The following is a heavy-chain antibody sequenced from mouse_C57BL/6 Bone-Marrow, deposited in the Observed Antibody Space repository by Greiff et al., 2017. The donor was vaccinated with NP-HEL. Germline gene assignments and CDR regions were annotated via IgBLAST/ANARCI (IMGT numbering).Heavy chain of an antibody. CDR1: GFTFSSYA. CDR2: ISSGGDYI. J-gene: IGHJ1*03. V-gene: IGHV5-9-1*02. Sequence: EVMLVESGEGLVKPGGSLKLSCAASGFTFSSYAMSWVRQTPEKRLEWVAYISSGGDYIYYADTVKGRFTISRDNARNTLYLQMSSLKSEDTAMYYCTRDRYAPWYFDVWGTGTTVTVSS. D-gene: IGHD1-1*01. CDR3: TRDRYAPWYFDV.